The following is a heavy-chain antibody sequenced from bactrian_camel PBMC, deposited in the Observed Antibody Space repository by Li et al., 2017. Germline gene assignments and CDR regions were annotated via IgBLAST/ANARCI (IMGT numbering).Heavy chain of an antibody. CDR1: RMTYC. CDR3: AARQPCRVWLGYEDPGEYNI. Sequence: QVQLVESGGGSARAGGSLRLSCATSRMTYCTAWFRQPPGKEREAVAAIRTTGGIATYYSDAVRGRFTISRDNAKSTISLQITSLQPEDTAMYYCAARQPCRVWLGYEDPGEYNIWGQGTQVTVS. CDR2: IRTTGGIAT. D-gene: IGHD1*01. V-gene: IGHV3S63*01. J-gene: IGHJ4*01.